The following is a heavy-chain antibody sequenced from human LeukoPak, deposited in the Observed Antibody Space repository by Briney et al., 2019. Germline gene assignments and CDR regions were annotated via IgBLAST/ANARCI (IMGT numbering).Heavy chain of an antibody. Sequence: PGGSLRLSCAASGFTFSSYGMHWVRQAPGKGLEWVAVIWYDGSNKYYADSVKGRFTISRDNSKNTLYLQMNSLRAEDTAVYYCAKLWVDGPHYDFWSGLTHDAFDIWGQGTMVTVSS. CDR1: GFTFSSYG. V-gene: IGHV3-33*06. D-gene: IGHD3-3*01. CDR3: AKLWVDGPHYDFWSGLTHDAFDI. CDR2: IWYDGSNK. J-gene: IGHJ3*02.